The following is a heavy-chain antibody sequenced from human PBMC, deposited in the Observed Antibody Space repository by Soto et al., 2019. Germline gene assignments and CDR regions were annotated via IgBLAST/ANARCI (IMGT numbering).Heavy chain of an antibody. CDR3: ARDGVGITIFGVVHRERENWFDP. V-gene: IGHV1-18*04. J-gene: IGHJ5*02. D-gene: IGHD3-3*01. Sequence: QVQLVQSGAEVKKPGASVKVSCRASGYTFTSYGISWVRQAPGQGLEWMGWISAYNGNTNYAQKLQGRVTMTTDTSTSTAYMELRSLRSDDTAVYYCARDGVGITIFGVVHRERENWFDPWGQGTLVTVSS. CDR1: GYTFTSYG. CDR2: ISAYNGNT.